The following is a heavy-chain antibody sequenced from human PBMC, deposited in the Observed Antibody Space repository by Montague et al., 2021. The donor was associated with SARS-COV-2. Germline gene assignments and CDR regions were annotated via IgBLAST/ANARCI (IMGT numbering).Heavy chain of an antibody. CDR1: GFTFSGIA. V-gene: IGHV3-23*01. CDR2: LSASGGIT. D-gene: IGHD1-1*01. J-gene: IGHJ6*02. Sequence: SLRLSCAASGFTFSGIAMSWVRQAPGKGLEWASALSASGGITNYADSVKGRFTISRDNLKNTLFLQMNSLTDGDSAIYYCAKGTDTGNSYFALDVWGQGTMVSVSS. CDR3: AKGTDTGNSYFALDV.